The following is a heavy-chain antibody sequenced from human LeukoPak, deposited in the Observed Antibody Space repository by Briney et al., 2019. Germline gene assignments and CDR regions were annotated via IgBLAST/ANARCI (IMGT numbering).Heavy chain of an antibody. V-gene: IGHV3-48*03. Sequence: GGSLRLSCAASGFTFRAYQMSWVRQVAGKGLEWVSYISSSGSPIYYADSVKGRFTISRDNAENSLYLQMNSLRVEDTALYYCARQASGDGYNFDYWGQGTLVTVSS. D-gene: IGHD5-24*01. J-gene: IGHJ4*02. CDR2: ISSSGSPI. CDR1: GFTFRAYQ. CDR3: ARQASGDGYNFDY.